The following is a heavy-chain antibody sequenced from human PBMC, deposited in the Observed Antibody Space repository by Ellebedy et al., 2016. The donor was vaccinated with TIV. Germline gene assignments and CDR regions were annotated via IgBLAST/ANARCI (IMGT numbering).Heavy chain of an antibody. V-gene: IGHV3-74*01. CDR1: GFTFSSYW. Sequence: GGSLRLSCAASGFTFSSYWMHWVRQAPGKGLVWVSRINSDGSSTSYADSAKGRFTISRDNAKNSLYLQMNSLKAEDTAVYYCTRGGGCTDSACYYADYWGQGTLVTVSS. CDR2: INSDGSST. CDR3: TRGGGCTDSACYYADY. D-gene: IGHD2-8*01. J-gene: IGHJ4*02.